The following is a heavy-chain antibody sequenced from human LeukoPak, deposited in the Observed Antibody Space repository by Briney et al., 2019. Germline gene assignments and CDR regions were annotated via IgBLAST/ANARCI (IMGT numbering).Heavy chain of an antibody. CDR1: GFTFSSYS. Sequence: GGSLRLSCAASGFTFSSYSMNWVRQAPGKGLEWVSSISSSSSYIYYTDSLKGRFTISRDNAKNSPYLQMNSLRAEDTAVYYCAKDIRRSSCDYWGQGTLVTVSS. D-gene: IGHD6-19*01. V-gene: IGHV3-21*04. J-gene: IGHJ4*02. CDR2: ISSSSSYI. CDR3: AKDIRRSSCDY.